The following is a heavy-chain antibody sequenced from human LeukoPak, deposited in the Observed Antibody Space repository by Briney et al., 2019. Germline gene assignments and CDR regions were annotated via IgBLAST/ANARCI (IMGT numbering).Heavy chain of an antibody. J-gene: IGHJ4*02. CDR3: VRENYFDY. CDR1: GGSISSGAYY. Sequence: SQTLSLTCTVSGGSISSGAYYWGWIRQHPGKGLEYIGYIYYSGSTYYNPSLKSRVTISVDTSKNQFSLKLSSVTAADTAVYYCVRENYFDYWGQGTLVTVSS. CDR2: IYYSGST. V-gene: IGHV4-31*03.